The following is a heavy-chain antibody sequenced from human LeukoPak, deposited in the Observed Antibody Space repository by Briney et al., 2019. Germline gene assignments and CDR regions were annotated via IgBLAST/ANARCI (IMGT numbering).Heavy chain of an antibody. J-gene: IGHJ5*02. Sequence: SETLSLTRTVSGGSISSYHWSWIRQPAGKGLEWIGRIYTSGSTNYNPSLKSRVTMSVDTSKNQFSLKLSSVTAADTAVYYCARDLFGELLDWFDPWGQGTLVTVSS. D-gene: IGHD3-10*02. V-gene: IGHV4-4*07. CDR2: IYTSGST. CDR1: GGSISSYH. CDR3: ARDLFGELLDWFDP.